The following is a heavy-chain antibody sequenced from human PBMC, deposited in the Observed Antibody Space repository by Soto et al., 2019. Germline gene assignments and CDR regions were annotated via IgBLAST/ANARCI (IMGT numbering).Heavy chain of an antibody. J-gene: IGHJ5*02. CDR3: AKDTGLLPRSEWFDP. V-gene: IGHV3-23*01. Sequence: GGSLRLSCAASGFTFSSYAMSWVRQAPGKGLEWVSAISGSGGSTYYADSVKGRFTISRDNSKNTLYLQMNSLRAEDTAVYYCAKDTGLLPRSEWFDPWGQGTLVTVSS. CDR1: GFTFSSYA. CDR2: ISGSGGST. D-gene: IGHD3-10*01.